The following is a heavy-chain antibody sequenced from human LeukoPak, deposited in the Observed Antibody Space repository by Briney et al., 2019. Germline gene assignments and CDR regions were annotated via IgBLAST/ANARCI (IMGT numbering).Heavy chain of an antibody. Sequence: PSETLSLTCTVSGGSISSSSSYWGWIRQPPGKGLEWIGSIYYSGSTNYNPSLKSRVTISVDTSKNQFSLKLSSVTAADTAVYYCARVGPYDSSGYFVYFDYWGQGTLVTVSS. D-gene: IGHD3-22*01. V-gene: IGHV4-39*07. J-gene: IGHJ4*02. CDR1: GGSISSSSSY. CDR3: ARVGPYDSSGYFVYFDY. CDR2: IYYSGST.